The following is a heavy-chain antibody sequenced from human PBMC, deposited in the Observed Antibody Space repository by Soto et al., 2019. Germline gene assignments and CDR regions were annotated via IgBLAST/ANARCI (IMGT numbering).Heavy chain of an antibody. J-gene: IGHJ4*02. CDR1: GFTFSDYA. D-gene: IGHD2-2*02. V-gene: IGHV3-23*01. CDR3: ANVPIWCSSTSCYTEGFDY. Sequence: GGSLRLSCTASGFTFSDYAMSWVRQPPGKGLEWVSVISAGGSTYYADSVKGRFTVSRANSKNTLYLQMNSLRAEDTAVYYCANVPIWCSSTSCYTEGFDYWGQGTMVTVSS. CDR2: ISAGGST.